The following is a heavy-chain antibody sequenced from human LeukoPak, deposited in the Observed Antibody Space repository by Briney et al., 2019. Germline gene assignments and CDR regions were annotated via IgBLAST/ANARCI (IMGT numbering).Heavy chain of an antibody. Sequence: SETLSLTCSVSGDSISRGGDYWTWIRQHPEKGLEWIGYISGSGSTYYSPSLRSRVTVSAGTSKNQFSLKLTSVTAADTAVFYCARVPIIRGVIEDWGQGTLVSVSS. D-gene: IGHD3-10*01. CDR1: GDSISRGGDY. J-gene: IGHJ4*02. V-gene: IGHV4-31*03. CDR3: ARVPIIRGVIED. CDR2: ISGSGST.